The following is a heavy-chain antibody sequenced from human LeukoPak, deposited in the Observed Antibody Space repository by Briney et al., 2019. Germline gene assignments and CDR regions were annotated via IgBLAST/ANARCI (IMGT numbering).Heavy chain of an antibody. J-gene: IGHJ4*02. CDR3: ARGMDTAVVKGLECFDY. V-gene: IGHV4-34*01. CDR1: GGSFSGYY. CDR2: INHSGST. Sequence: SETLSLTCAVYGGSFSGYYWSWIRQPPGKGLEWIGEINHSGSTNYNPSLKSRVTISVDTSKNQFSLKLSSVTAADTAVYYCARGMDTAVVKGLECFDYWGQGTLVTVSS. D-gene: IGHD5-18*01.